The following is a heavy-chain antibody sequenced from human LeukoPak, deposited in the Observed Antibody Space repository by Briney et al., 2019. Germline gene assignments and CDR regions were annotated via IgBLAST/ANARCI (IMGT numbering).Heavy chain of an antibody. CDR1: GFTFSSYS. J-gene: IGHJ4*02. CDR2: ISSSSYI. CDR3: ARVFTIFGVPYYFDY. V-gene: IGHV3-21*01. Sequence: GGSLRLSCAASGFTFSSYSMNWVRQAPGKGLEWVSSISSSSYIYYANSVKGRFTISRDNAKNSLYLQMNSLRAEDTAVYYCARVFTIFGVPYYFDYWGQGTLVTVSS. D-gene: IGHD3-3*01.